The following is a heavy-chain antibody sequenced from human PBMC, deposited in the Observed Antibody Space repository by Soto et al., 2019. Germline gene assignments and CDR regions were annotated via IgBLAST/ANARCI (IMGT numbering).Heavy chain of an antibody. D-gene: IGHD3-22*01. V-gene: IGHV4-30-4*01. CDR3: ARATYDSSTYYLDY. CDR2: VYYTGNT. CDR1: GASISGGDYY. Sequence: QVQLQEPGPGLVKPSQTLSLTCTVSGASISGGDYYWTWIRQPPGKGLEWIGSVYYTGNTYSNPSLESRLSISVVPSNNQFALRLTSVTAPDTAIYYCARATYDSSTYYLDYWGQGTLVTVSS. J-gene: IGHJ4*02.